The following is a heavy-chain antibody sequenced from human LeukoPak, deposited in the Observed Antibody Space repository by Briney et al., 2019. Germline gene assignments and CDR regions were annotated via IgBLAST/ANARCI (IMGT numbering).Heavy chain of an antibody. CDR2: INHSGST. CDR3: ARPQSSGWYSY. D-gene: IGHD6-19*01. J-gene: IGHJ4*02. CDR1: GGSFSGYY. V-gene: IGHV4-34*01. Sequence: SETLSLTCAVYGGSFSGYYWSWIRQPPGKGLEWIGEINHSGSTNYNPSLKSRVTISVDTSKNQFSLKLSSVTAADTAVYYCARPQSSGWYSYWGQGTLVTVSS.